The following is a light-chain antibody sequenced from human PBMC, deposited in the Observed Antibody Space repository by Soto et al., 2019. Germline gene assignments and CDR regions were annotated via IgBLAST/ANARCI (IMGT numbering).Light chain of an antibody. J-gene: IGKJ4*01. CDR3: QQYAKWPLT. CDR1: QSVGSN. V-gene: IGKV3-15*01. CDR2: RAS. Sequence: EVVMTQSPATLSVSPGDRTSLSCRASQSVGSNLGWYQQKPGQAPRLLIYRASTRATGIPARFSGSGSGTEFTLTISSLQSEDIAVYYCQQYAKWPLTFGVGTKVEIK.